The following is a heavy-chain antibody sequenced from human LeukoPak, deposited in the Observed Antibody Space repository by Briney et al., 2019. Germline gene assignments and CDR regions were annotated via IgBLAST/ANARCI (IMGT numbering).Heavy chain of an antibody. V-gene: IGHV3-23*01. J-gene: IGHJ4*02. CDR3: ARQLIREGYGVFEQFDY. CDR2: ISGSGGST. D-gene: IGHD5-24*01. Sequence: PGGSLRLSCAASGFTFSSYAMSWVRQAPGKGLEWVSAISGSGGSTYYADSVKGRFTISRHNSKNTLYLQMNSLRAEDTAVYYCARQLIREGYGVFEQFDYWGQGTLVTVSS. CDR1: GFTFSSYA.